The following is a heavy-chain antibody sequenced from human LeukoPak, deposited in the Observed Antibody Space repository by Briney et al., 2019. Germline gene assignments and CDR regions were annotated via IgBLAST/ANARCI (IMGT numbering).Heavy chain of an antibody. J-gene: IGHJ6*03. V-gene: IGHV3-23*01. D-gene: IGHD3-16*01. CDR3: ASLGLGNYYYYYYYMDV. Sequence: GGSLRLSCAASGFTFSSYAMSWVRQAPGKGLEWVSAISGSDGSTYYADSVKGRFTISRDNAKNTLYLQMNSLGAEDTAVYYCASLGLGNYYYYYYYMDVWGKGTTVTISS. CDR1: GFTFSSYA. CDR2: ISGSDGST.